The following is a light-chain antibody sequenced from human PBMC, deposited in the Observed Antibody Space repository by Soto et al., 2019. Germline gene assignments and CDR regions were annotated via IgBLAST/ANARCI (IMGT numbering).Light chain of an antibody. Sequence: QSALTQPASVSGSPGQSITISCTGTSSDVGSYSLVSWYQHHPGKAPQLMIYDDIKRPSGVSNRFSGSKSGNTASLTISGLQAEEEADYYCCSYAGSSSYVFGTGTKLTVL. CDR2: DDI. CDR1: SSDVGSYSL. V-gene: IGLV2-23*01. J-gene: IGLJ1*01. CDR3: CSYAGSSSYV.